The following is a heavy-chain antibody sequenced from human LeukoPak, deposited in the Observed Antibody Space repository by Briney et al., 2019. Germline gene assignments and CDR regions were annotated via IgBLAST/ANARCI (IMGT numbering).Heavy chain of an antibody. CDR2: LSGDGSTP. Sequence: GGSLRLSCAASGFTFSGYAMHWVRQAPGKGLEWVSSLSGDGSTPYYADSVKGRFTISRDNSKNTLFLQMNSLRAEDTAVYYCAKRGFCPSGGNFDYWGQGTLVAVSS. D-gene: IGHD3-3*01. J-gene: IGHJ4*02. V-gene: IGHV3-23*01. CDR3: AKRGFCPSGGNFDY. CDR1: GFTFSGYA.